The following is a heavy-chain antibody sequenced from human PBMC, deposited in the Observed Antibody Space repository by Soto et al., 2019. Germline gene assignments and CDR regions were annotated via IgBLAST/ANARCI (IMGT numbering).Heavy chain of an antibody. CDR1: GGSISSGGYY. Sequence: QVQLQESGPGLVKPSQTLSLTCTVSGGSISSGGYYWSWIRQHPGKGLEWIGYIYYSGSTYYNPSLKSRVTISVDTSKNQCSLKLSSVTAADTAVYYCARGRYGSGSYFDYWGQGTLVTVSS. CDR2: IYYSGST. J-gene: IGHJ4*02. V-gene: IGHV4-31*03. CDR3: ARGRYGSGSYFDY. D-gene: IGHD3-10*01.